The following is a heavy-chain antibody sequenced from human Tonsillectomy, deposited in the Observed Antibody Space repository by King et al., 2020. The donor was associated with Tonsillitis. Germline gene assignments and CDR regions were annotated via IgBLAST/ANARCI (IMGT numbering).Heavy chain of an antibody. D-gene: IGHD6-6*01. Sequence: QLQESGPGLVKPSETLSLTCTVSGGSISSSSYYWGWIRQPPSKGPEWIGRNSYSGGTYHNPSLKIRVTISLDTSKNQFSLKRSSVTAADTAVYYCARGGIAARWYNWFDPWGQGTLVTVSS. CDR1: GGSISSSSYY. CDR3: ARGGIAARWYNWFDP. CDR2: NSYSGGT. V-gene: IGHV4-39*01. J-gene: IGHJ5*02.